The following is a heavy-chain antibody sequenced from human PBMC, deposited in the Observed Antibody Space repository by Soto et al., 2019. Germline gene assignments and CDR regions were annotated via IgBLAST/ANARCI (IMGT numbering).Heavy chain of an antibody. V-gene: IGHV4-34*01. D-gene: IGHD5-12*01. CDR2: DKDGGHT. CDR1: GGALSGYY. Sequence: QVQLQQWGAGLLKHSETLSLNCAVTGGALSGYYWSWSRQPPGTGLEWIGEDKDGGHTNYRPSLRVRVTISSDTSNNQFSLRLNSVTAADTGVYYCARGQEGGVATHWDQGSLVTVS. CDR3: ARGQEGGVATH. J-gene: IGHJ4*02.